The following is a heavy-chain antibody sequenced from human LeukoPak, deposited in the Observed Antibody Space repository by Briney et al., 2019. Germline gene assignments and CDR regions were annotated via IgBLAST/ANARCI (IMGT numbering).Heavy chain of an antibody. CDR2: MNQDGSET. CDR3: ARASR. Sequence: GGSLRLSCAASGFTLSSYWMSWVRQAPGKGLEWVANMNQDGSETYYVDSVKGRFTISRDNAKNSLYLQMNSLRAVDTAVYYCARASRWGQGTLVTVSS. V-gene: IGHV3-7*04. CDR1: GFTLSSYW. J-gene: IGHJ4*02.